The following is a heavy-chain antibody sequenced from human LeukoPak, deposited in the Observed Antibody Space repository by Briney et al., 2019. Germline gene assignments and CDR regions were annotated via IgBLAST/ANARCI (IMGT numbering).Heavy chain of an antibody. CDR2: IYSGGST. CDR1: GFTVSSNY. J-gene: IGHJ6*04. D-gene: IGHD4-11*01. Sequence: PGGSLRLSCAASGFTVSSNYMSWVRQAPGKGLEWVSVIYSGGSTYCADSVKGRFTISRDNSKNTLYLQMNSLRAEDTAVYYCARDILDYSAQDVWGKGTTVTVSS. CDR3: ARDILDYSAQDV. V-gene: IGHV3-66*02.